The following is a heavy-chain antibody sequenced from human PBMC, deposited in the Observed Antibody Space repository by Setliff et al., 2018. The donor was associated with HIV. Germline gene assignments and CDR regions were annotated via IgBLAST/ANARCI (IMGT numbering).Heavy chain of an antibody. Sequence: SETLSLTCTVSGGSISSSSYYWGWIRQPPGKGLQWIGSIYYRGSTYYNPSLKSRVTISVDTSKNQFSLKLSSVTAADTAVYYCARVGYGDYAENWVDPWGQGTLVTVS. CDR3: ARVGYGDYAENWVDP. V-gene: IGHV4-39*07. CDR1: GGSISSSSYY. CDR2: IYYRGST. D-gene: IGHD4-17*01. J-gene: IGHJ5*02.